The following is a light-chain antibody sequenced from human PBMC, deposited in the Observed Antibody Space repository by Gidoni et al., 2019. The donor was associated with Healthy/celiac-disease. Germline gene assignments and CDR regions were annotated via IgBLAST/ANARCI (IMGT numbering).Light chain of an antibody. CDR3: QQSYSTWT. V-gene: IGKV1-39*01. CDR1: QSISSY. CDR2: AAS. Sequence: DIQMTQSPSSLSASVGDRVTITCRASQSISSYLNWYQQKPGKAPKLLIYAASSLQSGVPSRFSGNGSGTDFTLTISSLQPEDFATYYCQQSYSTWTFGQXTKVEIK. J-gene: IGKJ1*01.